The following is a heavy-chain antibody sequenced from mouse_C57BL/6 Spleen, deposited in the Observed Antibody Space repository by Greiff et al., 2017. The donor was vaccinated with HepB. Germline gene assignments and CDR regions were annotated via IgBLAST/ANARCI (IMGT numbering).Heavy chain of an antibody. CDR1: GYSFTGYY. CDR2: INPSTGGT. D-gene: IGHD4-1*01. J-gene: IGHJ2*01. CDR3: AREGGNWERGFDY. Sequence: VQLQQSGPELVKPGASVKISCKASGYSFTGYYMNWVKQSPEKSLEWIGEINPSTGGTTYNQKFKAKATLTVDKSSSTAYMQLKSLTSEDSAVYYCAREGGNWERGFDYWGQGTTLTVSS. V-gene: IGHV1-42*01.